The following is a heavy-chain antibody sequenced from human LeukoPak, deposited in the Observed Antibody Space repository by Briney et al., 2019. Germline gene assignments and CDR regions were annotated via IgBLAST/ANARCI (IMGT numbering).Heavy chain of an antibody. CDR1: GGSISTYY. J-gene: IGHJ4*02. CDR3: AISIIGARSKFDY. D-gene: IGHD3-3*01. V-gene: IGHV4-59*08. CDR2: ISYSGST. Sequence: SETLSLTCTVSGGSISTYYWSWIRQPPGKGLEWIGYISYSGSTNYNPSLKSRVTISLDTSKNQFALNLSSVTAAATAVYYCAISIIGARSKFDYWGQGTLVTVSS.